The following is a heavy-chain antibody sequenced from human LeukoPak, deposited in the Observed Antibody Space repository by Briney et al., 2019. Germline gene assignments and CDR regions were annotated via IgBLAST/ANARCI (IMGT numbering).Heavy chain of an antibody. D-gene: IGHD2-15*01. CDR3: ARAGGYCGRISCPYYFDY. CDR2: ISSSSSSI. V-gene: IGHV3-21*04. CDR1: GFTFSSYS. Sequence: PGGSLRLSCAASGFTFSSYSMNWVRQAPGKGLEWVSSISSSSSSIYYADSVKGRFTISRDNAKNSLYLQMNSLRSEDTAVYYCARAGGYCGRISCPYYFDYWGQGSLVAVSS. J-gene: IGHJ4*02.